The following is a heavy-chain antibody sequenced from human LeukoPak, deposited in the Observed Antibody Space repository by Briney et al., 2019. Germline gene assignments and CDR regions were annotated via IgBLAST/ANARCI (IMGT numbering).Heavy chain of an antibody. Sequence: SETLSLTCTVSGGSISSGGYSWSWIRQPPGKGLEWIGYIYHSGSTYYNPSLKSRVTISVDRSKNQFSLKLSSVTAADTAVYYCARGGSYGDYVFDYWGQGTLVTVSS. D-gene: IGHD4-17*01. CDR2: IYHSGST. CDR3: ARGGSYGDYVFDY. J-gene: IGHJ4*02. V-gene: IGHV4-30-2*01. CDR1: GGSISSGGYS.